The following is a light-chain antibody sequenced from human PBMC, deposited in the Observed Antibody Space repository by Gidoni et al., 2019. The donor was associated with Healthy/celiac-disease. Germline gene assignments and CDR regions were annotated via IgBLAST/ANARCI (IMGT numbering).Light chain of an antibody. CDR2: GNS. V-gene: IGLV1-40*01. CDR1: SSNIGAGYD. J-gene: IGLJ2*01. Sequence: QSVLTQPPPLSGAPGQRVTISCTGSSSNIGAGYDVHWYQQLPGTAPKLLIYGNSNRPSRVPDRFSGSKSGTAASLAITGLQAEDEADYYCQSYDSSLSVVFGGGTKLTVL. CDR3: QSYDSSLSVV.